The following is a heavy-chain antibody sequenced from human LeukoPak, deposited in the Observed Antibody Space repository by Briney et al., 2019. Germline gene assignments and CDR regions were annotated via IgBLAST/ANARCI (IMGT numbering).Heavy chain of an antibody. CDR1: GGFFSGYY. J-gene: IGHJ3*02. V-gene: IGHV4-34*01. CDR3: AREEDCSGGICYLGNAFDI. Sequence: SETLSLTCAVYGGFFSGYYWSWIRQPPGKGLEWIGEINHSGSTNYNASLKSRVTISVDTSKNQFSLKLSSVTAADTAVYYCAREEDCSGGICYLGNAFDIWGQGTMVTVSS. D-gene: IGHD2-15*01. CDR2: INHSGST.